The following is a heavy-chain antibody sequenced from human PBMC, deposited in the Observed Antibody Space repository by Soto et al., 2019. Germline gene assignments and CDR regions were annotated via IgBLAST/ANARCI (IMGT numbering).Heavy chain of an antibody. CDR2: ISGSSSTI. D-gene: IGHD3-10*01. J-gene: IGHJ4*02. CDR3: ARGYRSGTYYT. CDR1: GLTFSSCG. V-gene: IGHV3-48*01. Sequence: GESLKISCAASGLTFSSCGMTWVRQAPGKGLEWLSYISGSSSTIYYADSVKGRFTISRDNAKNSLYLQMNGLRAEETAVYYCARGYRSGTYYTWGQGTLVTVSS.